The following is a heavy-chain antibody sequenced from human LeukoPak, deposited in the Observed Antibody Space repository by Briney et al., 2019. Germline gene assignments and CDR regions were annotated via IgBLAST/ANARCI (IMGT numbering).Heavy chain of an antibody. CDR1: GFTFSPYA. J-gene: IGHJ4*02. CDR3: AKLVFSITGY. D-gene: IGHD3-3*02. Sequence: GGSLRLSCAASGFTFSPYAMSWVRQAPGKGLEWVSVISGSGGSTYYADSVKGRFTISRDNSKNTLYLQMNSLRAEDTAVYYCAKLVFSITGYWGQGTLVTVSS. CDR2: ISGSGGST. V-gene: IGHV3-23*01.